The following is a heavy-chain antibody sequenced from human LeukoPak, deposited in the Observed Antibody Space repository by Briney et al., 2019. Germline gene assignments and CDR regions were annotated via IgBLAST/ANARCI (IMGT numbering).Heavy chain of an antibody. CDR3: ARDGRSSGWYAGWFDP. V-gene: IGHV3-23*01. D-gene: IGHD6-19*01. J-gene: IGHJ5*02. CDR1: EFTFSSYA. Sequence: GGSLRLSCAASEFTFSSYAMSWVRQAPGKGLEWVSGISGSGGSTYYADSVKGRFTISRDNSKNTLYLQMNSLRAEDTAVYYCARDGRSSGWYAGWFDPWGQGTLVTVSS. CDR2: ISGSGGST.